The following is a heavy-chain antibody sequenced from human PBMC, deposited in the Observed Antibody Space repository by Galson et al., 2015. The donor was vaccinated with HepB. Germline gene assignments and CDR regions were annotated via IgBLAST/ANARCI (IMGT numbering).Heavy chain of an antibody. J-gene: IGHJ4*02. CDR1: EFIFNNAW. CDR2: IKSEEDGGTA. V-gene: IGHV3-15*01. D-gene: IGHD6-6*01. Sequence: SLRLSCAASEFIFNNAWMSWVRQAPGKGLEWVGRIKSEEDGGTAHYAEPVKGRFVISRDDSRDTLYLQMNRPQVEDTALYYCTTLVTYWGQGVRVTVSS. CDR3: TTLVTY.